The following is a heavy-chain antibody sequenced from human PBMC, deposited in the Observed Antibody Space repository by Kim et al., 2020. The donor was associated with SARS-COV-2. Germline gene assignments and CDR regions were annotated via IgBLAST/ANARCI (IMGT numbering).Heavy chain of an antibody. CDR3: AKEEGYFDWLFQAFDY. CDR2: ISGSGGST. Sequence: GGSLRLSCAASGFTFSSYAMSWVRQAPGKGLEWVSAISGSGGSTYYADSVKGRFTISRDNSKNTLYLQMNSLRAEDTAVYYCAKEEGYFDWLFQAFDYWGQGALVTVSS. CDR1: GFTFSSYA. D-gene: IGHD3-9*01. J-gene: IGHJ4*02. V-gene: IGHV3-23*01.